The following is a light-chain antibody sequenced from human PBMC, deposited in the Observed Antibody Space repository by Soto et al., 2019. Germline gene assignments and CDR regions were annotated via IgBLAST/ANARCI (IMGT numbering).Light chain of an antibody. Sequence: DLQMTQSPSTLSASVGDRVTITCRASQNINTWLAWFQQKPGKAPKVLIYEASALESGVPSRFSGSGFGTEFSLAINSLQPDDVATYYCQQHGGYPLTVGPGTTVDV. CDR1: QNINTW. J-gene: IGKJ3*01. CDR3: QQHGGYPLT. V-gene: IGKV1-5*03. CDR2: EAS.